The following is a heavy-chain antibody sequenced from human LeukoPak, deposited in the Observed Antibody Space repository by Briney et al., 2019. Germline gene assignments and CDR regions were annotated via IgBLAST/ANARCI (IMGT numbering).Heavy chain of an antibody. CDR3: ARDGVFREYYYYYMDV. D-gene: IGHD3-3*01. CDR1: GYTLTSYY. CDR2: INPSGGST. V-gene: IGHV1-46*01. J-gene: IGHJ6*03. Sequence: GASVKVSCKASGYTLTSYYMHWVRQAPGQGLEWMGIINPSGGSTSYAQKFQGRVTMTRDTSTSTVYMELSSLTSEDTAVYYCARDGVFREYYYYYMDVWGKGTTVTISS.